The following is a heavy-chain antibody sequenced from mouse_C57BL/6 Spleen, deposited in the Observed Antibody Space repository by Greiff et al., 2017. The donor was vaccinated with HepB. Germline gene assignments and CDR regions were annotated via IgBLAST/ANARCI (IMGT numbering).Heavy chain of an antibody. D-gene: IGHD2-4*01. CDR3: ARIYYDYLAY. J-gene: IGHJ3*01. Sequence: QVQLKQPGAELVRPGSSVKLSCKASGYTFTSYWMHWVKQRPIQGLEWIGNIDPSDSETHYNQKFKDKATLTVDKSSSTAYMQLSSLTSEDSAVYYCARIYYDYLAYWGQGTLVTVSA. CDR1: GYTFTSYW. V-gene: IGHV1-52*01. CDR2: IDPSDSET.